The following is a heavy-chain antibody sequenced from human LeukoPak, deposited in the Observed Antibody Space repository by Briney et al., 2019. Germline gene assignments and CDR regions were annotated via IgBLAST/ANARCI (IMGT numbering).Heavy chain of an antibody. Sequence: GASLRLSCAASGFTFSNYAMSWVRQAPGKGLEWVSAILGSGGSTYYADSVKGRFTVSRDNPKSTLYLQMNSLRAEDTALYYCAKWGDYDVLTGYYVPDYWGQGTLVTVSS. D-gene: IGHD3-9*01. CDR3: AKWGDYDVLTGYYVPDY. CDR1: GFTFSNYA. J-gene: IGHJ4*02. V-gene: IGHV3-23*01. CDR2: ILGSGGST.